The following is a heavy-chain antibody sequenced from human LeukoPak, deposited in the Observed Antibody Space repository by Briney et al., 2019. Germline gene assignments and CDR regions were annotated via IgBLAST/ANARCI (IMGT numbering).Heavy chain of an antibody. CDR1: GFTFSSYA. D-gene: IGHD3-22*01. V-gene: IGHV3-30-3*01. J-gene: IGHJ4*02. Sequence: GGSLRLSCAASGFTFSSYAMHWVRQAPGKGLEWVAVISYDGSNKYYADSVKGRFTISRDNSKNTLYLQMNSLRAEGTAVYYCARECPDYYDSSGYYPYFDYWGQGTLVTVSS. CDR2: ISYDGSNK. CDR3: ARECPDYYDSSGYYPYFDY.